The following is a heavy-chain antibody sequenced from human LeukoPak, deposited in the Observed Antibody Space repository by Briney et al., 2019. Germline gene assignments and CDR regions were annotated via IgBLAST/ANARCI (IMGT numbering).Heavy chain of an antibody. D-gene: IGHD3-10*01. Sequence: PGGSLRLSCAASGFTFSSYEMNWVREAPGKGLEWVSYISRSGSPIYYEDSVKGRFTISRDNAKNSLYLQMNSLRAEDTAVYYCARVSMIRGVTSWFDPWGQGTLVTVSS. CDR3: ARVSMIRGVTSWFDP. CDR1: GFTFSSYE. V-gene: IGHV3-48*03. CDR2: ISRSGSPI. J-gene: IGHJ5*02.